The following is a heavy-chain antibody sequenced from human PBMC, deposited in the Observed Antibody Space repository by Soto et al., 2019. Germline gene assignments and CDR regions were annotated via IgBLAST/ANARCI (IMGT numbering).Heavy chain of an antibody. J-gene: IGHJ6*02. D-gene: IGHD2-8*01. CDR2: IIPIFGTA. Sequence: QVQLVQSGAEVKKPGSSVKVSCKASGGTFSSYAISWVRQAPGQGLEWMGGIIPIFGTANYAQKFQGRVTITADESTSTAYKELSSLRSEDTAVYYCARRIVLMVRRDYYGMDVWGQGTTVTVSS. CDR1: GGTFSSYA. V-gene: IGHV1-69*01. CDR3: ARRIVLMVRRDYYGMDV.